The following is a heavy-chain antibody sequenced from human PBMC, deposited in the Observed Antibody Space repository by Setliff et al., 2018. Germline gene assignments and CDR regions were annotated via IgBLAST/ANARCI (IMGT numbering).Heavy chain of an antibody. V-gene: IGHV3-48*01. CDR1: EFTFSSYS. Sequence: GGSLRLSCGVSEFTFSSYSMNWVRQAPGKGLEWISKISPSSSIIAYADSVKGRFTISRDNAKNSLSLQMNSLRADDTAVYYCARDGYFDPHYYYGVDAWGQGTTVTVSS. CDR3: ARDGYFDPHYYYGVDA. CDR2: ISPSSSII. J-gene: IGHJ6*02. D-gene: IGHD3-9*01.